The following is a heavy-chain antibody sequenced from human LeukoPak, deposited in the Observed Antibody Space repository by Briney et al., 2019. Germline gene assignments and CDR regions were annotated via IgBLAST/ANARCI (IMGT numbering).Heavy chain of an antibody. CDR2: INPNSGGT. V-gene: IGHV1-2*06. J-gene: IGHJ6*02. CDR3: ARRPSGRYYYYGMDV. CDR1: GYTFTGYY. Sequence: ASVKVSCKASGYTFTGYYMHWVRQAPGQGLEWMGRINPNSGGTNYAQKFQGRVTMTRDTSISTAYMELSSLRSEDTAVYYCARRPSGRYYYYGMDVWGQGTTVTVSS. D-gene: IGHD3-10*01.